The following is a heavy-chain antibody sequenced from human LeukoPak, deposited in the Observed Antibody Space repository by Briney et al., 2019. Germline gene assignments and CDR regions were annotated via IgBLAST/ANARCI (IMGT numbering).Heavy chain of an antibody. Sequence: GGSLRLSCAASGFTLSGFAMHWVRQAPGKGLEWVAVLLHDGSEKYYADSVKGRFTISRDNAKNSLYLQMSNLRAEDTAVYFCARGGGLDVWGQGATVTVSS. V-gene: IGHV3-30-3*01. CDR1: GFTLSGFA. J-gene: IGHJ6*02. CDR2: LLHDGSEK. D-gene: IGHD3-16*01. CDR3: ARGGGLDV.